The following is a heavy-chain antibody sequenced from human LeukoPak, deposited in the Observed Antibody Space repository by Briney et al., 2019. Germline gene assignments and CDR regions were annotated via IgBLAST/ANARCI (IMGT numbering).Heavy chain of an antibody. J-gene: IGHJ4*02. D-gene: IGHD6-19*01. CDR3: ARTPADGSGWYGDYFDY. CDR1: GFTFSSYA. CDR2: ISYDGSNK. V-gene: IGHV3-30-3*01. Sequence: PGGSLRLSCAASGFTFSSYAMHWVRQAPGKGLEWVAVISYDGSNKYYADSVEGRFTISRDNSKNTLYLQMNSLRAEDTAVYYCARTPADGSGWYGDYFDYWGQGTLVTVSS.